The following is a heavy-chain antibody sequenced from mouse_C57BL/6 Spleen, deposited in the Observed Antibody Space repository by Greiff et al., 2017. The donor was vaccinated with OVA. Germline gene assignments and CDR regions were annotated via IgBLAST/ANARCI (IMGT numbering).Heavy chain of an antibody. J-gene: IGHJ2*01. V-gene: IGHV1-69*01. CDR2: IDPSDSYT. Sequence: VQLQQPGAELVMPGASVKLSCKASGYTFTSYWMHWVKQRPGQGLEWIGEIDPSDSYTNYNQKFKGKSTLTVDKSSSTAYMQLSSLASEDSAVYYCARWDDYWGQGTTLTVSS. CDR3: ARWDDY. CDR1: GYTFTSYW. D-gene: IGHD4-1*01.